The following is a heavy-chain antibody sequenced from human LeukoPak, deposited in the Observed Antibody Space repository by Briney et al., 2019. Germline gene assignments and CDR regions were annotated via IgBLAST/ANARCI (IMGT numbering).Heavy chain of an antibody. V-gene: IGHV5-51*01. CDR2: IYPGDSQT. CDR1: GYTFSNYW. CDR3: TRIGDQHAFDV. D-gene: IGHD2/OR15-2a*01. J-gene: IGHJ3*01. Sequence: GESLKISCRASGYTFSNYWIGWVRQMPGRGLEWMGIIYPGDSQTTYSPSREGHVTISADKSISVAYLEWSTLEAADSAMYFCTRIGDQHAFDVWGQGTMVTVSS.